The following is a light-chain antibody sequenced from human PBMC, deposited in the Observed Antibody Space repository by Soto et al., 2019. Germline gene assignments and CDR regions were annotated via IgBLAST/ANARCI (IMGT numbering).Light chain of an antibody. Sequence: QSVLTQPPSASGTPGQRVPISCSGITSNIGSNTVNWYQQLPGTAPKLLIYNNNQRPSGVPDRFSGSKSGTSASLAIGGLQSEDEADYYCAAWDDSLNGYVFGTGTQLTVL. CDR2: NNN. CDR1: TSNIGSNT. CDR3: AAWDDSLNGYV. J-gene: IGLJ1*01. V-gene: IGLV1-44*01.